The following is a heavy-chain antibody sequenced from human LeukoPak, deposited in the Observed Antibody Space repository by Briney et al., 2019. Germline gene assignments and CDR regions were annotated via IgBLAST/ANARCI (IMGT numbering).Heavy chain of an antibody. CDR3: AREWDYGGNRYFDY. J-gene: IGHJ4*02. Sequence: SETLSLTCTVSGGSIGSGSYYWSWIRQPAGKRLEWIGRIYTGGSTNYNPSLKSRVTISLDTSNNQFSLKLSSVTAADTAVYYCAREWDYGGNRYFDYWGQGTPVTVSS. CDR2: IYTGGST. V-gene: IGHV4-61*02. CDR1: GGSIGSGSYY. D-gene: IGHD4-23*01.